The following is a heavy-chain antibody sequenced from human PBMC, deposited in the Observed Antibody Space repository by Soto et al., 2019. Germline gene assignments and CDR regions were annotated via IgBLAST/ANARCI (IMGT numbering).Heavy chain of an antibody. V-gene: IGHV3-30*18. CDR1: GFTFSSYG. D-gene: IGHD1-26*01. J-gene: IGHJ4*02. Sequence: GGSLRLSCAASGFTFSSYGMHWVRQAPGKGLEWVAVISYDGSNKYYADSVKGRFTISRDNSKNTLYLQMNSLRAEDTAVYYCAKAFSREWELGLDYWGQGTLVTVSS. CDR2: ISYDGSNK. CDR3: AKAFSREWELGLDY.